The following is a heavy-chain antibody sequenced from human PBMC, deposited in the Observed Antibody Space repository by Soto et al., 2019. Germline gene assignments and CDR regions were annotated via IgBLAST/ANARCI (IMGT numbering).Heavy chain of an antibody. CDR3: ARGRVTIFGVVPYGMDV. J-gene: IGHJ6*02. CDR2: IYSGGST. V-gene: IGHV3-53*01. Sequence: GGSLRLSCAASGFTVSSNYMSWVRQAPGKGLEWVSVIYSGGSTYYADSVKGRFTISRDNSKNTLYLQMNSLRAEDTAVYYCARGRVTIFGVVPYGMDVWGQGTTVTVSS. CDR1: GFTVSSNY. D-gene: IGHD3-3*01.